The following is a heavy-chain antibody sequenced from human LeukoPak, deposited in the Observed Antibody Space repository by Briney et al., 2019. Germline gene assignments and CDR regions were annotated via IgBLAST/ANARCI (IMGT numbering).Heavy chain of an antibody. CDR3: IRGGANSPFDY. CDR2: IRSKTYGGTT. CDR1: GFTCGDYT. V-gene: IGHV3-49*03. D-gene: IGHD1-1*01. Sequence: PGGSLRLSCTASGFTCGDYTMSWFRQAPGEGLEWLGYIRSKTYGGTTEDAAYVKGRFTISRDDSKSIAYLQMNSLKSEDTAVYYCIRGGANSPFDYWGQGTLVTVAS. J-gene: IGHJ4*02.